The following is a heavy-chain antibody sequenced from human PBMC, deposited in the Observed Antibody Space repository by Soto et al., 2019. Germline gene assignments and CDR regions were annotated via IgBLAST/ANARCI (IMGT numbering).Heavy chain of an antibody. CDR3: ARVKRYFDWLLAFDY. J-gene: IGHJ4*02. CDR2: IYYTGST. CDR1: GGSVSSGSYY. Sequence: SLTCTVSGGSVSSGSYYWSWIRQPPGKGLEWIGYIYYTGSTNYNPSLKSRVTISIDTSKNQFSLKLSSVTAADTAVYYCARVKRYFDWLLAFDYWGQGILVTVSS. D-gene: IGHD3-9*01. V-gene: IGHV4-61*01.